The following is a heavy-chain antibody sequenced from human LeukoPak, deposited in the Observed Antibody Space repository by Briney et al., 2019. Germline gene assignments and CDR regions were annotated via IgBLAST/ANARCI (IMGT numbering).Heavy chain of an antibody. CDR2: MQQDGSEK. CDR3: ARDNGRKDDY. Sequence: GGSLRLSCAASGFAFSSYWMSWVRQAPGKGLEWVANMQQDGSEKYYVDSVKGRFTISRDNAKNSLYLQMNSLRAEDTAVYYCARDNGRKDDYWGQGTLVTVSS. D-gene: IGHD2-8*01. J-gene: IGHJ4*02. V-gene: IGHV3-7*01. CDR1: GFAFSSYW.